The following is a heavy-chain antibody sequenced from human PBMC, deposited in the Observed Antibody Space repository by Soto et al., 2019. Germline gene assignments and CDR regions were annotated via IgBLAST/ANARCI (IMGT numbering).Heavy chain of an antibody. D-gene: IGHD6-13*01. CDR3: ASSAGLDPLLNYYGLNV. CDR2: IIPVLGTP. J-gene: IGHJ6*02. CDR1: GGTFTSIA. V-gene: IGHV1-69*01. Sequence: QVHLVQSSAEVKKPGSSVKVSCKASGGTFTSIAFSWVRQAPGQGLEWMGGIIPVLGTPNYAQKFQARVTITADASTTTVHMELSSLRPDDTAVYYCASSAGLDPLLNYYGLNVWGQGTTVTV.